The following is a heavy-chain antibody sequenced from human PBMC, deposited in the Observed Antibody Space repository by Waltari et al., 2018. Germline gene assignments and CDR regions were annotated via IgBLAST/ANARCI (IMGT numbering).Heavy chain of an antibody. CDR1: GFTFSSYG. CDR3: ARETWSAQGADRRYYFDY. J-gene: IGHJ4*02. V-gene: IGHV3-33*01. Sequence: QVQLVESGGGVVQPGRSLRLSCAASGFTFSSYGMHWVRQAPGKGLEWVVVIWYDGSNKYYADSVKGRFTISRDNSKNTLYLQMNSLRAEDTAVYYCARETWSAQGADRRYYFDYWGQGTLVTVSS. D-gene: IGHD2-8*02. CDR2: IWYDGSNK.